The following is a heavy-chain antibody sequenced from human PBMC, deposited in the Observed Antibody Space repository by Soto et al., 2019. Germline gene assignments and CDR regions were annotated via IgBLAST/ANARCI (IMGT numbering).Heavy chain of an antibody. V-gene: IGHV3-30*18. Sequence: PGGSLRLSCEACGFSFSTYCIHWVRQAPCKGLEWVALISYSGSEKYYVDSVKGRFTISRDNSKDTLYLQMNRLRAEDTAVYYCANGPPALGVSTADRWFDPWGQRTPVTVSS. CDR2: ISYSGSEK. CDR3: ANGPPALGVSTADRWFDP. D-gene: IGHD3-16*01. CDR1: GFSFSTYC. J-gene: IGHJ5*02.